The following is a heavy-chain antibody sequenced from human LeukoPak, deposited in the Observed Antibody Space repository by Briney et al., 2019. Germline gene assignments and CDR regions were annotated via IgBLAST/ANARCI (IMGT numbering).Heavy chain of an antibody. CDR3: ARDPVVRGVFYYFDY. V-gene: IGHV4-34*01. CDR2: INHSGST. D-gene: IGHD3-10*01. Sequence: SETLSLTCAVYGGSFSGYYWSWIRQPPGKGLEWIGEINHSGSTNYNPSLKSRVTISVDTSKNQFSLKLSSVTAADTAVYYCARDPVVRGVFYYFDYWGQGILVTVSA. J-gene: IGHJ4*02. CDR1: GGSFSGYY.